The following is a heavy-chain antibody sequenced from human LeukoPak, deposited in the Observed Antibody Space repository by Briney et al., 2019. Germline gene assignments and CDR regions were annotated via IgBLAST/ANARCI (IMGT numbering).Heavy chain of an antibody. CDR2: IYHSGST. D-gene: IGHD3-3*01. V-gene: IGHV4-4*07. J-gene: IGHJ4*02. CDR3: ARVLRFLEWPSYFDY. CDR1: GGSISSYY. Sequence: PSETLSLTCSVSGGSISSYYWSWIRQPAGKGLEWIGSIYHSGSTYYNPSLKSRVTISVDTSKNQFSLKLSSVTAADTAVYYCARVLRFLEWPSYFDYWGQGTLVTVSS.